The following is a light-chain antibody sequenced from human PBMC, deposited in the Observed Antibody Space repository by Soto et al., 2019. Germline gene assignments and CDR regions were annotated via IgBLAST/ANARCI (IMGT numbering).Light chain of an antibody. V-gene: IGKV3-20*01. Sequence: ESVLTQSPGTLSLSPGERATLSCRTSQSISSSYLAWHQQKSGQAPRLLIYGASSRATGIPDRFSGSGSGTDFTLTISRLEPEDFAVYYCQQYGSSPWTFGQGTKVEIK. J-gene: IGKJ1*01. CDR3: QQYGSSPWT. CDR1: QSISSSY. CDR2: GAS.